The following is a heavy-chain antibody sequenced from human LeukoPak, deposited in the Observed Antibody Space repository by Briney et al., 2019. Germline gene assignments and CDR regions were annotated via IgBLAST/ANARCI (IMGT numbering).Heavy chain of an antibody. CDR3: ARAESLYCSSTSCYVNYYYGMDV. CDR1: GFTFSTSA. J-gene: IGHJ6*02. D-gene: IGHD2-2*01. Sequence: GGSLRLSCAASGFTFSTSAMSWVRQVPGKGLEWVSAISGRDTGTYHADSVKGRFTISRDNAKNSLYLQMNSLRAEDTAVYYCARAESLYCSSTSCYVNYYYGMDVWGQGTTVTVSS. V-gene: IGHV3-23*01. CDR2: ISGRDTGT.